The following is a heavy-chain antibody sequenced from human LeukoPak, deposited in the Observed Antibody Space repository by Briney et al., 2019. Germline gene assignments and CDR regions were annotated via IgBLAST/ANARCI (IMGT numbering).Heavy chain of an antibody. CDR3: AKDKRMGIAAAGLFDY. V-gene: IGHV3-9*01. CDR1: GFTFDDYA. Sequence: GGSLRLPCAASGFTFDDYAMHWVRQAPGKGLEWVSGISWNSGSIGYADSVKGRFTISRDNAKNSLYLQMNSLRAEDTALYYCAKDKRMGIAAAGLFDYWGQGTLVTVSS. J-gene: IGHJ4*02. D-gene: IGHD6-13*01. CDR2: ISWNSGSI.